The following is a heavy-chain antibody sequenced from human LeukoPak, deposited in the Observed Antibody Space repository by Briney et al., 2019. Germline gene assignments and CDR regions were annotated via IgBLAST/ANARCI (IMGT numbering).Heavy chain of an antibody. J-gene: IGHJ4*02. D-gene: IGHD4-23*01. CDR2: ISSSSSTI. V-gene: IGHV3-48*01. Sequence: PGGSLRLSCAASGFTFSSYSMNWVRQAPGKGLEWVSYISSSSSTIYYADSVKGRFTISRDNAKNSLYLQMNSLRAEGTAVYYCARGGVSVGGNFDYWGQGTLVTVSS. CDR3: ARGGVSVGGNFDY. CDR1: GFTFSSYS.